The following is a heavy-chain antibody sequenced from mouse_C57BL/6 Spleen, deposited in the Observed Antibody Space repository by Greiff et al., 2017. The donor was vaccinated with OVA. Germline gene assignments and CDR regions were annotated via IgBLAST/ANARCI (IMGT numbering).Heavy chain of an antibody. Sequence: QVQLQQPGAELVKPGASVKLSCKASGYTFTSYWMQWVKQRPGQGLEWIGEIDPSDSYTNYNQQFKGKATLTVDTSSSTAYMQLSSLTSEDSAVYYCARSVYYGNYVGFAYWGQGTLVTVSA. CDR2: IDPSDSYT. CDR1: GYTFTSYW. CDR3: ARSVYYGNYVGFAY. J-gene: IGHJ3*01. D-gene: IGHD2-1*01. V-gene: IGHV1-50*01.